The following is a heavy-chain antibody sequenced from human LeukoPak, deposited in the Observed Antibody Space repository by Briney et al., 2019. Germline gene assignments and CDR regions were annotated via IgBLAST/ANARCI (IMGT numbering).Heavy chain of an antibody. CDR1: GYTFTSYA. CDR3: ARDIPHPGIPEAGMLGY. Sequence: VASVKVSCKASGYTFTSYAMHWVRQAPGQRLEWMGRIIPMVSITNYAQKFQGRVTITADKSTDTAYMELSSLTSEDTALYYCARDIPHPGIPEAGMLGYWGQGTLVTVSS. D-gene: IGHD6-19*01. J-gene: IGHJ4*02. V-gene: IGHV1-69*04. CDR2: IIPMVSIT.